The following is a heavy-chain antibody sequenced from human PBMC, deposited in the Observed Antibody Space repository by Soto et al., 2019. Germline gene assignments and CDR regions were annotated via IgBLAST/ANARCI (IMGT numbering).Heavy chain of an antibody. CDR3: ARAGAVGTTLRGESENYSHGMDG. D-gene: IGHD1-7*01. CDR1: DGSISSYY. V-gene: IGHV4-4*07. CDR2: SYTTGST. J-gene: IGHJ6*02. Sequence: SENPALTCTVSDGSISSYYWSWIRQPAGNGLESIGRSYTTGSTNYNPSLKRRVNMPLNTPKYQFPLKLSPVTAADTAVYYCARAGAVGTTLRGESENYSHGMDGWGQVATVT.